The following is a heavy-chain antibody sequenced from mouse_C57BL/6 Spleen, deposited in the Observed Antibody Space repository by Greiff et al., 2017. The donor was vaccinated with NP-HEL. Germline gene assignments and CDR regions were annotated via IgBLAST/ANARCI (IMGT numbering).Heavy chain of an antibody. CDR3: ARSGDYGSYFDY. D-gene: IGHD2-4*01. CDR2: IYPGDGDT. V-gene: IGHV1-82*01. J-gene: IGHJ2*01. Sequence: VQLQQSGPELVKPGASVKISCKASGYAFSSSWMNWVKQRPGKGLEWIGRIYPGDGDTNYNGKFKGKATLTADKSSSTAYMQLNSLTSEDSAVYFCARSGDYGSYFDYWGQGTTLTVSS. CDR1: GYAFSSSW.